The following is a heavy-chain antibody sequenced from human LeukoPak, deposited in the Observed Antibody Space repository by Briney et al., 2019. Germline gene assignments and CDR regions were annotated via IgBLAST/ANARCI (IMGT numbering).Heavy chain of an antibody. CDR2: INHSGST. CDR3: ARDPYSGSYGNEYYYYMDV. D-gene: IGHD1-26*01. Sequence: SETLSLTCTVSGGSISSSSYYWGWIRQPPGKGLEWIGEINHSGSTNYNPSLKSRVTISVDTSKNQFSLKLSSVTAADTAVYYCARDPYSGSYGNEYYYYMDVWGKGTTVTISS. V-gene: IGHV4-39*07. CDR1: GGSISSSSYY. J-gene: IGHJ6*03.